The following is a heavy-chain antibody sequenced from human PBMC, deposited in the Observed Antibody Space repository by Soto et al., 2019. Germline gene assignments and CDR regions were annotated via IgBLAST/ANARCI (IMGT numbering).Heavy chain of an antibody. CDR2: ISAYNGNT. V-gene: IGHV1-18*01. D-gene: IGHD1-26*01. J-gene: IGHJ6*02. CDR3: ARYYLGYGPRRYDYYGMDV. CDR1: GYTFTSYG. Sequence: QVQLVQSGAEVKKPGASVKVSCKASGYTFTSYGISWVRQAPGQGLEWMGWISAYNGNTNYAQKLQGRVTMTTDTXXSXAXXELRGVRSDDTAVYYCARYYLGYGPRRYDYYGMDVWGQGTTVTVSS.